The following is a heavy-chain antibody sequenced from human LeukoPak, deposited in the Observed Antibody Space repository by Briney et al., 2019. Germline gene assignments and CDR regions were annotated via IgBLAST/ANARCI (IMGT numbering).Heavy chain of an antibody. CDR3: ARADYYDSSGGDFDY. CDR2: INPSGGST. V-gene: IGHV1-46*01. D-gene: IGHD3-22*01. J-gene: IGHJ4*02. CDR1: GYTFTSYY. Sequence: ASVKVSCKASGYTFTSYYMHWVRQAPGQGLEWMGIINPSGGSTSYAQKFQGRVTMTTDTSTSTAYMELRSLRSDDTAVYYCARADYYDSSGGDFDYWGQGTLVTVSS.